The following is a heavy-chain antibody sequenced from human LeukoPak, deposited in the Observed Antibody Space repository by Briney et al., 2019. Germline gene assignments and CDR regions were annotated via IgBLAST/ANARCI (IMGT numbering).Heavy chain of an antibody. CDR2: IYSGGST. Sequence: PGGSLSLACAASGFTVGSNYMSWVRQAPGKGPEWASVIYSGGSTYYADSVKGRFTISRDNSKNTLYLQMNSLRAEDTAVYYCARVVYYYYYMDVWGKGTTVTVSS. CDR3: ARVVYYYYYMDV. V-gene: IGHV3-66*02. J-gene: IGHJ6*03. CDR1: GFTVGSNY.